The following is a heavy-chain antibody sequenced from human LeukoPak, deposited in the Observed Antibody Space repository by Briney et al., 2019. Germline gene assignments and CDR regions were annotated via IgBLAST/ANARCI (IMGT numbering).Heavy chain of an antibody. Sequence: PGRSLRLSCAASGFTFSSYGMHWVRQAPRKGLEWVSSISSGSSVIFYADSVKGRFTISRDNAKNSLYLQMNSLRAEDTAVCYCARGGTGATRDDTFDIWGQGAMVIVSS. CDR3: ARGGTGATRDDTFDI. CDR2: ISSGSSVI. D-gene: IGHD1-7*01. CDR1: GFTFSSYG. V-gene: IGHV3-21*01. J-gene: IGHJ3*02.